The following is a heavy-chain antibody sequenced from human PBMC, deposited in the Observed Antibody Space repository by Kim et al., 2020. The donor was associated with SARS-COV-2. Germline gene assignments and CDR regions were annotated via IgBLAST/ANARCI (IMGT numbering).Heavy chain of an antibody. CDR2: INHSGST. V-gene: IGHV4-34*01. D-gene: IGHD2-15*01. Sequence: SETLSLTCAVYGGSFSGYYWSWIRQPPGKGLEWIGEINHSGSTNYNPSLKSRVTISVDTSKNQFSLKLSSVTAADTAVYYCAGTPIVVVVAAYYWGQGTLVTVSS. CDR3: AGTPIVVVVAAYY. J-gene: IGHJ4*02. CDR1: GGSFSGYY.